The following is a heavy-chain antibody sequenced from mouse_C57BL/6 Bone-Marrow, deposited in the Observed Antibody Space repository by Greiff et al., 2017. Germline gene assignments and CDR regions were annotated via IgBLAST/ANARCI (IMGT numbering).Heavy chain of an antibody. Sequence: QVQLQQSGAELARPGASVKLSCKASGYTFTSYGISWVKQRPGQGLEWIGEIYPRSGNTYYNEKFKGKATLTADKSSSTAYMELRSLTSEDSAVYFCARWGATVVATRYFDVWGTGTTVTVSS. D-gene: IGHD1-1*01. CDR2: IYPRSGNT. CDR3: ARWGATVVATRYFDV. V-gene: IGHV1-81*01. J-gene: IGHJ1*03. CDR1: GYTFTSYG.